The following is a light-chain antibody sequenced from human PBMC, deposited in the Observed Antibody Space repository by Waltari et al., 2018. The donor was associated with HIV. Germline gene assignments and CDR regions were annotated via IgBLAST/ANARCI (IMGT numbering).Light chain of an antibody. CDR2: RNE. CDR1: NSTIGNNF. V-gene: IGLV1-47*01. J-gene: IGLJ3*02. Sequence: QSVLTQPPSASRSPGQRVLISCSGTNSTIGNNFVSWFQQVPGGAPTLVIYRNEHRPSGVPERFSAAKSGASASLAITGLQLDDEAEYCCASWDDKLSHWVFGGGTRLAV. CDR3: ASWDDKLSHWV.